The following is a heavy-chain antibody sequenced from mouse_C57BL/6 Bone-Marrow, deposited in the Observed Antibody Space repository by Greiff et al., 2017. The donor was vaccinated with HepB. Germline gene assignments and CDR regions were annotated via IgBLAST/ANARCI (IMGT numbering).Heavy chain of an antibody. CDR1: GFAFSDYY. Sequence: EVKLMESEPGLVQPGSSMKISCTASGFAFSDYYMAWVRQIPEKGLEWVANINYDDSSTYYLVYLKCRFIISRDNAKNILYLQMRSLKSEDTATYYCARGRRDITTVVEGPWFAYWGQGTLVTVSA. CDR3: ARGRRDITTVVEGPWFAY. D-gene: IGHD1-1*01. CDR2: INYDDSST. V-gene: IGHV5-16*01. J-gene: IGHJ3*01.